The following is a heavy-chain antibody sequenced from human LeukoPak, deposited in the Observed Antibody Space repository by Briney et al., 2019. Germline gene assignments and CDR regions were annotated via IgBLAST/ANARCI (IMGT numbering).Heavy chain of an antibody. J-gene: IGHJ4*02. CDR2: IYTSGST. CDR1: GGSISSGSYY. CDR3: ARSTYYDFWSGYFDY. V-gene: IGHV4-61*02. Sequence: SETLSLTCTGSGGSISSGSYYWSWIRQPPGKGLEWIGRIYTSGSTNYNPSLKSRVTISVDTSKNQFSLKLSSVTAADTAVYYCARSTYYDFWSGYFDYWGQGTLVTASS. D-gene: IGHD3-3*01.